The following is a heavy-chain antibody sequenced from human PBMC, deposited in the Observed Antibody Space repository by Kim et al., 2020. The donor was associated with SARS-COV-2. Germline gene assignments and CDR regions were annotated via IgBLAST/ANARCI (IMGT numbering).Heavy chain of an antibody. J-gene: IGHJ5*02. CDR1: GWSFSGYY. Sequence: SETLSLTCAVYGWSFSGYYCSWIRQPPGKGLEWVGEINHSGSTNYNPSLKSRVTISVDTSKNQFSLKLSTVTAADTAVYYCAGGEYDYVGGSYRMNWVDPWGQGTRVTVSS. CDR3: AGGEYDYVGGSYRMNWVDP. D-gene: IGHD3-16*02. V-gene: IGHV4-34*01. CDR2: INHSGST.